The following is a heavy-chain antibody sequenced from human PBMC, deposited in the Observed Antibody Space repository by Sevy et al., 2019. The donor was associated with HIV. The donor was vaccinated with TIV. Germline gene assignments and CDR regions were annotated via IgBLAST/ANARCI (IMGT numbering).Heavy chain of an antibody. CDR1: GFTFSSYW. CDR3: ARSGPYEYFDY. Sequence: GGSLRLSCAASGFTFSSYWMSWVRQAPGKGLEWVANIKQDGSEKYYVDSVKGRLTISRDNAKNSLYLQMNSLRAEDTAVYYCARSGPYEYFDYWGQGTLVTVSS. V-gene: IGHV3-7*03. J-gene: IGHJ4*02. CDR2: IKQDGSEK. D-gene: IGHD3-10*01.